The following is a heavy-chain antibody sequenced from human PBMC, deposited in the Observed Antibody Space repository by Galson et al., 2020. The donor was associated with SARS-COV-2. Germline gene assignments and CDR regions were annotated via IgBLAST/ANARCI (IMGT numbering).Heavy chain of an antibody. V-gene: IGHV3-23*01. D-gene: IGHD3-10*01. CDR3: AKDYDVSGSYSDAIDI. Sequence: GGSLRLSCAASGFTFRSYAMSWVRQAPGKGLEWVSAISGSGGSTYYAASVQGRFTISRDNSKNTLYLQMNRLSAEDTAVYYCAKDYDVSGSYSDAIDIWGQGTSVTVSS. CDR1: GFTFRSYA. J-gene: IGHJ3*02. CDR2: ISGSGGST.